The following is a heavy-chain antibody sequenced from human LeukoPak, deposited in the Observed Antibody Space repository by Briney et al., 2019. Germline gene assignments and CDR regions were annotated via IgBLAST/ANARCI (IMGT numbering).Heavy chain of an antibody. Sequence: GDSLRLSCAASGLSFGDYWMTWVRQAPGKGLEWVATISPDGRRENYVASVKGRFTISRDNAKNSLYLQMDSLRAEDTAVYYCATDSPETAAFDYWGQGTLVTVSS. D-gene: IGHD1-1*01. CDR3: ATDSPETAAFDY. CDR1: GLSFGDYW. CDR2: ISPDGRRE. J-gene: IGHJ4*02. V-gene: IGHV3-7*01.